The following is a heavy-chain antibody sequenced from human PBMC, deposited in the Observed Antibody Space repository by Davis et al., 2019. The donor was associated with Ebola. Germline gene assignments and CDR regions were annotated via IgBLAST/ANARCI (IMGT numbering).Heavy chain of an antibody. Sequence: GESLKISCAASGFTFSSYAMSWVRQVPGKGLEWISYISRSSSTIYYADSVQGRFTISRDHAKNSLFLQMNSLRDEDTAVYYCARAPIATVAKWERFFDYWGQGTLVTVSS. V-gene: IGHV3-48*02. CDR1: GFTFSSYA. D-gene: IGHD4-17*01. CDR2: ISRSSSTI. CDR3: ARAPIATVAKWERFFDY. J-gene: IGHJ4*02.